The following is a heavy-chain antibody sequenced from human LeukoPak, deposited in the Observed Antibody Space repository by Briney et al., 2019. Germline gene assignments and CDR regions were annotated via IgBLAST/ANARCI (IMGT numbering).Heavy chain of an antibody. CDR2: ISYDGSNE. D-gene: IGHD2-2*02. J-gene: IGHJ4*02. CDR1: GFTFSSYG. Sequence: GGSLRLSCAASGFTFSSYGMHWVRQAPGKGLEWVAVISYDGSNEYYADSVKGRFTISRDNSKNTLYLEMNSLRAEDTAVYYCAKDGPCSSTRCYTDYWGPGTLVTVSS. CDR3: AKDGPCSSTRCYTDY. V-gene: IGHV3-30*18.